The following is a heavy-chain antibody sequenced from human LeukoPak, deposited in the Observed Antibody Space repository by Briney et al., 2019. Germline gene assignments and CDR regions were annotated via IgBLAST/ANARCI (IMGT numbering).Heavy chain of an antibody. CDR1: GFTFSSYA. CDR2: ISGSGGST. D-gene: IGHD2/OR15-2a*01. Sequence: GGSLRLSCAASGFTFSSYAMSWVRQAPGKGLEWVSAISGSGGSTYYADSVKGRFTISRDNSKNTLYLQMNSLRAEDTAVYYCARGPTRANSTDYWGQGALVTVSS. CDR3: ARGPTRANSTDY. V-gene: IGHV3-23*01. J-gene: IGHJ4*02.